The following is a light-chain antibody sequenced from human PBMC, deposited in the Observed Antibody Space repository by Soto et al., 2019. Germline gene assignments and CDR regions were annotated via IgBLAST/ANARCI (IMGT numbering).Light chain of an antibody. CDR3: QNDNLYLHD. CDR2: AAS. CDR1: QGISNY. Sequence: DIQLTQSPSFLSASVGDRVTITCRASQGISNYLAWYQQKSGKAPKLLIHAASTLQSGGPSRFSSSGSGTEFALTISSLQLEDYDTYTSQNDNLYLHDFGPGTRLQVK. V-gene: IGKV1-9*01. J-gene: IGKJ5*01.